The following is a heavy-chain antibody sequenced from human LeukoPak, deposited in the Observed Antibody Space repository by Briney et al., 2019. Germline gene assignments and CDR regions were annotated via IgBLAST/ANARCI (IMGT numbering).Heavy chain of an antibody. CDR3: ARGPQTIAAAGGYYFDH. D-gene: IGHD6-13*01. CDR1: GGSFSGYY. V-gene: IGHV4-34*01. J-gene: IGHJ4*02. Sequence: PSETLSLTCAVYGGSFSGYYWSWIRQPPGKGLEWIGEINHSGSTNYNPSLKSRVTISVDTSKNQFSLKLSSVTAADTAVYYCARGPQTIAAAGGYYFDHWGQGTLVTVSS. CDR2: INHSGST.